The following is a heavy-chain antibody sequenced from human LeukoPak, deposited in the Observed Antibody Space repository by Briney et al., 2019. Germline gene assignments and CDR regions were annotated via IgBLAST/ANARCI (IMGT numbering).Heavy chain of an antibody. CDR3: AREGTWDDLPDEDGGYYFDY. CDR2: INPNSGGT. J-gene: IGHJ4*02. V-gene: IGHV1-2*02. D-gene: IGHD1-1*01. Sequence: ASVKVSCKASGYTFTGYYMHWVRQAPGQGLEWMGWINPNSGGTNYAQKFQGRVTMTRDTSISTAYMELSRLRSDDTAVYYCAREGTWDDLPDEDGGYYFDYWGQGTLVTVSS. CDR1: GYTFTGYY.